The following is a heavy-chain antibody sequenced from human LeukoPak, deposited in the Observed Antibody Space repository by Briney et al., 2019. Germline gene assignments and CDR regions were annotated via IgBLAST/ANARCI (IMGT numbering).Heavy chain of an antibody. V-gene: IGHV1-2*02. CDR2: INPNSGGT. CDR1: GYTFTGCH. J-gene: IGHJ4*02. Sequence: ASVKVSCKASGYTFTGCHMHWVRQAPGQGLEWMGWINPNSGGTNYAQKFQGRVTMTRDTSISTAYMELSRLRSDDTAVYYCARADSSGYYPLDYWGQGTPVTVSS. CDR3: ARADSSGYYPLDY. D-gene: IGHD3-22*01.